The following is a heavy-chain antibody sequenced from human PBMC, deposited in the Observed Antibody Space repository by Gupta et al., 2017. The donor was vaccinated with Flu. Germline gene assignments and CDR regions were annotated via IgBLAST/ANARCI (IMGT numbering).Heavy chain of an antibody. CDR1: GFTFDDSA. V-gene: IGHV3-9*01. CDR3: AKDIFAKKNYYGMDV. D-gene: IGHD3-3*01. CDR2: ISWNSGSI. J-gene: IGHJ6*02. Sequence: EVHLVEPGGGLVQPGRSLRLACAASGFTFDDSAMHWLRQAPGKGLEWVSGISWNSGSIGYADSVKGRFTISRDNAKNSLYLQMNSLRAEDTALYYCAKDIFAKKNYYGMDVWGQGTTVTVSS.